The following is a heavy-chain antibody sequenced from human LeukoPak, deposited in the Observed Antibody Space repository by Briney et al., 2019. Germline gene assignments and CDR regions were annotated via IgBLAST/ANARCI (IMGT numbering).Heavy chain of an antibody. CDR2: IKSKTDGGTT. CDR1: GFTFSNAW. J-gene: IGHJ4*02. CDR3: TAYGYSSSWYPPGFDY. V-gene: IGHV3-15*01. D-gene: IGHD6-13*01. Sequence: GGSLRPSCAASGFTFSNAWMSWVRQAPGKGLEWVGRIKSKTDGGTTDYAAPVTGRFTISRDDSKNTLYLQMNSLKTEDTAVYYCTAYGYSSSWYPPGFDYWGQGTLVTVSS.